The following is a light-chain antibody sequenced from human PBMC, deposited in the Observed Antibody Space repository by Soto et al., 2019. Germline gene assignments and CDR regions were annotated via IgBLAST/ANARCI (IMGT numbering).Light chain of an antibody. CDR3: QQYNSDWT. CDR2: TSS. V-gene: IGKV1-39*01. Sequence: DIQMTQSPSSLSASVGDRVTITCRASQTINNYLNWYQQEPGRAPKLLISTSSSLQSGVPSTFSGSGSGTDFTLTINSLQPDDFATYYCQQYNSDWTFGQGTKVDIK. J-gene: IGKJ1*01. CDR1: QTINNY.